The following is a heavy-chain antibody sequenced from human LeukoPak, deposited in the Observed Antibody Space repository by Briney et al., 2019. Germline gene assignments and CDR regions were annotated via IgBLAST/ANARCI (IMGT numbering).Heavy chain of an antibody. CDR2: LSGSGSNT. CDR1: GFTFSSYA. Sequence: PGGSLRLSCAASGFTFSSYAMSWVRQAPGKGLQWVSTLSGSGSNTYYADSVKGRFTISRDNSKNTLYLQMSSLRAEDTAVYYCAKWQSATGDFDYWGQGTLVTVSS. CDR3: AKWQSATGDFDY. J-gene: IGHJ4*02. D-gene: IGHD7-27*01. V-gene: IGHV3-23*01.